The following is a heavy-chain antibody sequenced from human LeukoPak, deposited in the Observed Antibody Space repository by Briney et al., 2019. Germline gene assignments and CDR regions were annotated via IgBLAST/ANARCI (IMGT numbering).Heavy chain of an antibody. CDR3: AKFSSDTNYYYGMDV. CDR1: GFTFSSYA. V-gene: IGHV3-23*01. D-gene: IGHD6-6*01. J-gene: IGHJ6*02. CDR2: IVDSGGIT. Sequence: PGGSLLLSCAASGFTFSSYAMSWVRQAPGKGLEWVSSIVDSGGITYYADSVKGRFTISRDNSKNTLYLQMNSLRAEDTALYYCAKFSSDTNYYYGMDVWGRGTTVTVSS.